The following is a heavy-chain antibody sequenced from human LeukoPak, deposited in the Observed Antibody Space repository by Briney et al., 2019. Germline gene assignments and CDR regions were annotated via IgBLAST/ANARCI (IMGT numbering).Heavy chain of an antibody. CDR3: AKGRLEPVLVLLH. CDR2: IRGADSYT. Sequence: GGSLRLSCAASGFTYNINDMSWIRQAPGKGLEWVSTIRGADSYTYYADAVKGRFTICSDNSKIILYLLMISLSAEDTVFYYGAKGRLEPVLVLLHWG. D-gene: IGHD3-10*01. CDR1: GFTYNIND. V-gene: IGHV3-23*01. J-gene: IGHJ1*01.